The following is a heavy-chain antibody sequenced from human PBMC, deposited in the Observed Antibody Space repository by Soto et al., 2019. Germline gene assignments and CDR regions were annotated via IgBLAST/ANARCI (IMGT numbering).Heavy chain of an antibody. CDR3: ANDRRYCSRGSCYSGLRIDY. V-gene: IGHV3-30*18. CDR1: GFTFSSYV. D-gene: IGHD2-15*01. CDR2: ISYDGSNK. Sequence: QVQLVESGGGVVQPGRSLRLSCAASGFTFSSYVMHWVRHAPGKGLEWVAVISYDGSNKYYADSVKGRFTISRDNSKNTLYLQMNTLRAEDTAVYYCANDRRYCSRGSCYSGLRIDYWGQGTLVIVSS. J-gene: IGHJ4*02.